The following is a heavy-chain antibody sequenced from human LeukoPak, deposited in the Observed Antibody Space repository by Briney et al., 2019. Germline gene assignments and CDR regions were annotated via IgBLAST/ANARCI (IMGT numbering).Heavy chain of an antibody. J-gene: IGHJ6*02. Sequence: GGSLRLSCAASGFTFDDYAMHWVRQAPGKGLEWVSGISWNSGSIGYADSVKGRFTISRDNAKNSLYLQMNSLRAEDTALYYCAARHYYYGMDVWGQGTTVTVSS. CDR2: ISWNSGSI. V-gene: IGHV3-9*01. CDR1: GFTFDDYA. D-gene: IGHD6-6*01. CDR3: AARHYYYGMDV.